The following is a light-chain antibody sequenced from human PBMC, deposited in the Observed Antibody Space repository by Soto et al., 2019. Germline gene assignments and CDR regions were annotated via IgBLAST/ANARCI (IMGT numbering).Light chain of an antibody. CDR3: QQTNSIPIT. J-gene: IGKJ5*01. V-gene: IGKV1-5*01. CDR1: QNIRNW. CDR2: DAS. Sequence: DIQMTQSPSTLSASVGDSVTITCRASQNIRNWLAWYQQKPGKAPKLLIYDASSLESGVPSRFSGRGSGTEFTLTISSLQPDDFATYYCQQTNSIPITFGQGTRLEIK.